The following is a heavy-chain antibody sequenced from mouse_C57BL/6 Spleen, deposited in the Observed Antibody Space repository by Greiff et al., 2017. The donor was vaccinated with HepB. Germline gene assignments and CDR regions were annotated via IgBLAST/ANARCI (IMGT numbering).Heavy chain of an antibody. V-gene: IGHV14-4*01. CDR3: TTEGDSSGRAWFAY. CDR2: IDPENGDT. Sequence: EVQLQQSGAELVRPGASVKLSCTASGFNIKDDYMHWVKQRPEQGLEWIGWIDPENGDTEYASKFQGKATITADTSSNTAYLQLSSLTSEDTAVYYCTTEGDSSGRAWFAYWGQGTLVTVSA. J-gene: IGHJ3*01. CDR1: GFNIKDDY. D-gene: IGHD3-2*02.